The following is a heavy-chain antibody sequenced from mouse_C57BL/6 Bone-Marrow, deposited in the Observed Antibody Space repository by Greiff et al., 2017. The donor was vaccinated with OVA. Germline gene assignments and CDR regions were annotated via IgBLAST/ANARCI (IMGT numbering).Heavy chain of an antibody. D-gene: IGHD2-1*01. CDR3: ARSYYGNYGTY. CDR1: GYTFTSYG. V-gene: IGHV1-81*01. CDR2: IYPRSGNT. J-gene: IGHJ3*01. Sequence: VQGVESGAELARPGASVKLSCKASGYTFTSYGISWVKQRTGQGLEWIGEIYPRSGNTYYNEKFKGKATLTADKSSSTAYMELRSLTSEDSAVYFCARSYYGNYGTYWGQGTLVTVSA.